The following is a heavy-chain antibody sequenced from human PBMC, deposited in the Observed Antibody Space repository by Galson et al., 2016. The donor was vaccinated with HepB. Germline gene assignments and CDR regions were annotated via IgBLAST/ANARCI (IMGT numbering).Heavy chain of an antibody. J-gene: IGHJ6*02. CDR2: SYGDGST. Sequence: SLRLSCAASGFIVSNDYMNWVRQAPGKGLEWLSVSYGDGSTYYAESVRGRFTISRDTSKNSVFLQMNNLRAEDTAVYYCARDPGFRNGINVWGQGTTVTVSS. CDR3: ARDPGFRNGINV. CDR1: GFIVSNDY. V-gene: IGHV3-53*01.